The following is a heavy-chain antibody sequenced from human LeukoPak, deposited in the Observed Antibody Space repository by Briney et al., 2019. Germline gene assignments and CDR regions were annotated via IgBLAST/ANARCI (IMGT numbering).Heavy chain of an antibody. D-gene: IGHD6-19*01. V-gene: IGHV4-4*07. Sequence: SETLSLTCTVSDASITNYYWGWIRQPAGKGLEWIGRIYTSGSTDYNPSLRSRLTISVDTSKNQFSLKLRSVTAADTAVYYCARRTVTNGWFRIDYWGQGSLVIVSS. CDR3: ARRTVTNGWFRIDY. J-gene: IGHJ4*02. CDR1: DASITNYY. CDR2: IYTSGST.